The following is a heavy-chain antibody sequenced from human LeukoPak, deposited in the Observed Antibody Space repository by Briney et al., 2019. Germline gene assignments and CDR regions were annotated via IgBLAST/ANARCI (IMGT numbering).Heavy chain of an antibody. D-gene: IGHD2-2*02. CDR2: IYYSGST. Sequence: SETLSLTCTVSGGSISSSSYYWGWIRQPPGKGLEWIGSIYYSGSTYYNPSLKSRVTISVDTSKNQFSLKLSSVTAADTAVYYCARVSLGYCSSTSCYTRFYYYYGMDVWGQGTTVTVSS. J-gene: IGHJ6*02. V-gene: IGHV4-39*01. CDR3: ARVSLGYCSSTSCYTRFYYYYGMDV. CDR1: GGSISSSSYY.